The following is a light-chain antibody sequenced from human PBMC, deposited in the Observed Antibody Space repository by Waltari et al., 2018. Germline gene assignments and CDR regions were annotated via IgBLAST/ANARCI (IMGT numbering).Light chain of an antibody. CDR2: GTS. Sequence: QSVLTQPPSVSGAPGQRVTISCTGSGSNIGAGYAVHWYQQLPLAAPKLLIYGTSTRPLGVPDRFFGSKSGTSASLAITGLQAEDEADYYCQSYDTSLSVVFGGGTKLTVL. V-gene: IGLV1-40*01. CDR3: QSYDTSLSVV. J-gene: IGLJ3*02. CDR1: GSNIGAGYA.